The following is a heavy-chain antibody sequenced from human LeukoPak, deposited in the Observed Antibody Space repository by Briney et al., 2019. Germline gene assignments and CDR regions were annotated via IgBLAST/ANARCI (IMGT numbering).Heavy chain of an antibody. CDR1: GFTFSNAW. Sequence: GGSLRLSCAASGFTFSNAWMSWVRQAPGKGLEWVGRIKSKTAGGTTDYAAPVKGRFTISRDDSKNTLYLQMNSLKTEDTAVYYCTTDRMVRGVTFYYYYGMDVWGQGTTVTVSS. V-gene: IGHV3-15*01. J-gene: IGHJ6*02. CDR3: TTDRMVRGVTFYYYYGMDV. D-gene: IGHD3-10*01. CDR2: IKSKTAGGTT.